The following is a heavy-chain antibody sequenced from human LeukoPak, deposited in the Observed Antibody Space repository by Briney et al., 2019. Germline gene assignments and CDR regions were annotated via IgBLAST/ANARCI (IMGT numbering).Heavy chain of an antibody. CDR2: LSGSDGST. V-gene: IGHV3-23*01. CDR1: GFTFSSYA. CDR3: AKVMTRTMVRGVPPSDY. D-gene: IGHD3-10*01. Sequence: GGSLRLSCAASGFTFSSYAMSWVRQAPGKGLEWVSGLSGSDGSTYYADSVKGRFTISRDNSKNTLFLQMNNLRAEDTAVYYCAKVMTRTMVRGVPPSDYWGQGTLVTVSS. J-gene: IGHJ4*02.